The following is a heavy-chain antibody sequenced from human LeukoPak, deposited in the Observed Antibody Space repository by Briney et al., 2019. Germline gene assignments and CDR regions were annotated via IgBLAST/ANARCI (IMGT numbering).Heavy chain of an antibody. V-gene: IGHV5-51*01. J-gene: IGHJ3*02. D-gene: IGHD6-13*01. Sequence: GASLKISCKGSGYSFTSYWIGWVRQMPGKGLEWMGIIYPGDSDTRYSPSFQGQVTISADKSISTAYLQWSSLKASDTAMYYCAKHFYLAAETESISGLAFDIWGQGTMVTVSS. CDR3: AKHFYLAAETESISGLAFDI. CDR1: GYSFTSYW. CDR2: IYPGDSDT.